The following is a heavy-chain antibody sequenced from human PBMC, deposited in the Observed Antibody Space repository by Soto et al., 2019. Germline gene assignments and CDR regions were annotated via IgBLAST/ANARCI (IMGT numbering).Heavy chain of an antibody. J-gene: IGHJ4*02. V-gene: IGHV1-2*04. CDR2: INPNSGGT. CDR1: GYTFTVYY. Sequence: ASVKVSCKASGYTFTVYYMHWVRQAPGQGLEWMGWINPNSGGTNYAQKFQGWVTMTRDTSISTAYMELSRLRSDDTAVYYCARDMEKYYDSSGYPLVGYWGQGTLVTVSS. D-gene: IGHD3-22*01. CDR3: ARDMEKYYDSSGYPLVGY.